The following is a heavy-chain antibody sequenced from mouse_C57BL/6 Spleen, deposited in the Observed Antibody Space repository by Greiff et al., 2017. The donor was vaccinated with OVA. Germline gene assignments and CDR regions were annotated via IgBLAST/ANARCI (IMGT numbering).Heavy chain of an antibody. V-gene: IGHV1-52*01. D-gene: IGHD2-4*01. CDR1: GYTFTSYW. CDR3: ARKGDDYGFAY. J-gene: IGHJ3*01. CDR2: IDPSDSET. Sequence: QVQLKQPGAELVRPGSSVKLSCKASGYTFTSYWMHWVKQRPIQGLEWIGNIDPSDSETHYNQKFKDKATLTVDKSSSTAYMQLSSLTSEDSAVYYCARKGDDYGFAYWGQGTLVTVSA.